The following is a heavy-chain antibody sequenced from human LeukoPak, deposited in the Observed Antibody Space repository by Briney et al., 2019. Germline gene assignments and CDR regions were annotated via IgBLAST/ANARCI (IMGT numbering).Heavy chain of an antibody. V-gene: IGHV4-30-4*08. CDR1: GGSISSGGYY. CDR2: IYYSGST. Sequence: SETLSLTCTVSGGSISSGGYYWSWIRQPPGKGLEWIGYIYYSGSTYYNPSLKSRVTISVDTSKNQFSLKLSSVTAADTAVYYCARDEDILTGYWVWGQGTLVTVSS. J-gene: IGHJ4*02. D-gene: IGHD3-9*01. CDR3: ARDEDILTGYWV.